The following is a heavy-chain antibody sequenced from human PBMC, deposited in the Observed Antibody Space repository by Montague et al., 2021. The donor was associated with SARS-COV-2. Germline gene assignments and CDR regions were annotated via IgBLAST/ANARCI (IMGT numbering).Heavy chain of an antibody. CDR3: ARHCVVRGVSAGWFDP. CDR2: IYYSGST. J-gene: IGHJ5*02. CDR1: GGSISSSSYY. Sequence: SETRSLTYTVSGGSISSSSYYWGWIRQPPGKGLEWIGSIYYSGSTYYNPSLKSRVTISVDTSKNQFSLKLSSVTAADTAVYYCARHCVVRGVSAGWFDPWGQGTLVTVSS. V-gene: IGHV4-39*01. D-gene: IGHD3-10*01.